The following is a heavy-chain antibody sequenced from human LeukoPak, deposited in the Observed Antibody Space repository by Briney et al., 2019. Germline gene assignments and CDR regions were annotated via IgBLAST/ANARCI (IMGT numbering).Heavy chain of an antibody. Sequence: PSETLSLTCTVSGGSISSYYWSWIRQPPGKGLEWIGYIYYSGSTYYKPSLKSRVTISVDTSKNQFSLKLSSVTAADTAVYYCARSVAGTYYYYYYMDVWGKGTTVTVSS. CDR1: GGSISSYY. V-gene: IGHV4-59*01. J-gene: IGHJ6*03. CDR2: IYYSGST. CDR3: ARSVAGTYYYYYYMDV. D-gene: IGHD6-19*01.